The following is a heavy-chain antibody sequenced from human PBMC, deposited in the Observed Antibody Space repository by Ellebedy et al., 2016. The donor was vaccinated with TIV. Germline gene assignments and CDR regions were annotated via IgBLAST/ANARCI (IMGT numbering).Heavy chain of an antibody. CDR1: GGSISSYY. Sequence: SETLSLXCTVSGGSISSYYWSWIRQPPGKGLEWIGYIYYSGSTNYNPSLKSRVTISVDTSKNQFSLKLSSVTAADTAVYYCARGEGQWLVRSGMDVWGQGTTVTVSS. CDR3: ARGEGQWLVRSGMDV. CDR2: IYYSGST. J-gene: IGHJ6*02. V-gene: IGHV4-59*01. D-gene: IGHD6-19*01.